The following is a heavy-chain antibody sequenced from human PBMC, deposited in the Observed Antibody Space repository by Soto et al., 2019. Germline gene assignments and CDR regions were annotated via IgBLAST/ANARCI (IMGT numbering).Heavy chain of an antibody. CDR1: GFTFSSYS. J-gene: IGHJ4*02. CDR2: ISSSSSYI. CDR3: ARDHNYCSGGSCYYFDY. Sequence: GGSLRLSCAASGFTFSSYSMNWVRQAPGKGLEWVSSISSSSSYIYYADSVKGRFTISRDNAKNSLYLQMNSLRVEDTAVYYCARDHNYCSGGSCYYFDYWGQGTLVTVSS. V-gene: IGHV3-21*01. D-gene: IGHD2-15*01.